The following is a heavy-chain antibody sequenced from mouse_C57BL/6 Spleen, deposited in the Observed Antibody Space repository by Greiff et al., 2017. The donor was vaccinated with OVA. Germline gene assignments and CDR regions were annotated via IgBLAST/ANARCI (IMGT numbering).Heavy chain of an antibody. Sequence: EVKVEESGGGLVQPGGSMKLSCVASGFTFSNYWMNWVRQSPEKGLEWVAQIRLKSDNYATHYAESVKGRFTISRDDSKSSVYLQMNNLRAEDTGIYYCTEYYYGSSYLYYAMDYWGQGTSVTVSS. J-gene: IGHJ4*01. D-gene: IGHD1-1*01. V-gene: IGHV6-3*01. CDR2: IRLKSDNYAT. CDR3: TEYYYGSSYLYYAMDY. CDR1: GFTFSNYW.